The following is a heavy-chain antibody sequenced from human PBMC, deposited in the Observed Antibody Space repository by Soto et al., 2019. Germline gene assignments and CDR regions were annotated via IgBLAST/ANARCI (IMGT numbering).Heavy chain of an antibody. D-gene: IGHD3-22*01. CDR3: AKDEYYYDSSGYYHDY. CDR2: ISGSGGST. J-gene: IGHJ4*02. CDR1: GFTFSSYG. V-gene: IGHV3-23*01. Sequence: PGGSLRLSCAASGFTFSSYGMHWVRQAPGKGLEWVSAISGSGGSTYYADSVKGRFTISRDNSKNTLYLQMNSLRAEDTAVYYCAKDEYYYDSSGYYHDYWGQGTLVTVSS.